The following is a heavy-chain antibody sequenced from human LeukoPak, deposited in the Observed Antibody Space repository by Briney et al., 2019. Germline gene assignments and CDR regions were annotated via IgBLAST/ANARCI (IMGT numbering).Heavy chain of an antibody. CDR3: ARGSTLLWFVEFNDYYYYCMDV. V-gene: IGHV1-8*01. J-gene: IGHJ6*03. CDR1: GYTFTSYD. CDR2: MNPNSGNT. D-gene: IGHD3-10*01. Sequence: ASVKVSCKASGYTFTSYDINWVRQATGQGLEWMGWMNPNSGNTGYAQKFQGRVTMTRNTSISTAYMELSSLRSEDTAVYYCARGSTLLWFVEFNDYYYYCMDVWGKGTTVTISS.